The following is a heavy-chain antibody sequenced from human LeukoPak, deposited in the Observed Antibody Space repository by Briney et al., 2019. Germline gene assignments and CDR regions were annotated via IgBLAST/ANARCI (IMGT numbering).Heavy chain of an antibody. V-gene: IGHV4-59*01. Sequence: PSETLSLTCTVSGGSISSYYWSWIRQPPGKGLEWIGDIYYSGSTSYNPSLKSRVTISVDTSKNQFSLRLSSVTAADTAVYYCARKGVAAGLDYWGQGTLVTVSS. J-gene: IGHJ4*02. CDR2: IYYSGST. CDR3: ARKGVAAGLDY. D-gene: IGHD6-13*01. CDR1: GGSISSYY.